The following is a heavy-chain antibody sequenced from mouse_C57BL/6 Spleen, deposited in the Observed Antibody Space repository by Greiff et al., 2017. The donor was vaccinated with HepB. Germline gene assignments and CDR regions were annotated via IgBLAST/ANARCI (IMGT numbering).Heavy chain of an antibody. D-gene: IGHD2-3*01. CDR3: AREIYDGYPFAY. CDR1: GYAFTNYL. J-gene: IGHJ3*01. V-gene: IGHV1-54*01. CDR2: INPGSGGT. Sequence: QVQLQQSGAELVRPGPSVKVSCKASGYAFTNYLIEWVKQRPGQGLEWIGVINPGSGGTNYNEKFKGKATLTADKSSSTAYMQLSSLTSEDSAVYFCAREIYDGYPFAYWGQGTLVTVSA.